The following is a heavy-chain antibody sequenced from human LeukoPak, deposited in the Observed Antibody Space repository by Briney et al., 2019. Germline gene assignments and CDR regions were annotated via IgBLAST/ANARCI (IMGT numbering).Heavy chain of an antibody. CDR1: GFIISNYA. CDR3: EKDLYKGDSASWYFFHY. CDR2: ISANGGST. V-gene: IGHV3-64D*06. Sequence: GGSLRLSCSASGFIISNYAMHWVRQAPGKGLEYVSAISANGGSTYYADSVKGRFTISRDTSKNTLYLQMSSLRAEDTAMYHCEKDLYKGDSASWYFFHYWGQGTLVTVSS. J-gene: IGHJ4*02. D-gene: IGHD6-13*01.